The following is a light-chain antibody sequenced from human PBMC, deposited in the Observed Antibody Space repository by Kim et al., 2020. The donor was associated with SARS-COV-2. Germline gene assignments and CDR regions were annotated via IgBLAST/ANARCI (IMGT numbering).Light chain of an antibody. CDR1: SSNIGSNT. CDR3: AAWDDSLNGQV. V-gene: IGLV1-44*01. CDR2: SNN. Sequence: ELTQPPSASGTPGQRVTISCSGSSSNIGSNTVNWYQQLPGTAPKLLIYSNNQRPSGVPDRFSGSKSGTSASLAISGLQSEDESDYYCAAWDDSLNGQVFGGGTQLTVL. J-gene: IGLJ3*02.